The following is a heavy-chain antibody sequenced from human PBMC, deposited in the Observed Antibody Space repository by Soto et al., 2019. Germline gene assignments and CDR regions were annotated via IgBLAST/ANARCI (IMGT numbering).Heavy chain of an antibody. D-gene: IGHD6-13*01. Sequence: PLETLSLTCTVSGGYIINNTYYWGWISKSPGKGLERIGSRLYSGSTNYNPSLKSRVTISVDTSKNQFSLKLSSVTAADTAVYYCARARSIAAAYYYFDYWGQGTLVTVSS. J-gene: IGHJ4*02. CDR3: ARARSIAAAYYYFDY. CDR1: GGYIINNTYY. V-gene: IGHV4-39*07. CDR2: RLYSGST.